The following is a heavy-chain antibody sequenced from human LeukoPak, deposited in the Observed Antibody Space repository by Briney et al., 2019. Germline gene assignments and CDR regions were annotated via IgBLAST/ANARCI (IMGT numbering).Heavy chain of an antibody. CDR1: GGSISSGGYS. Sequence: NTSETLSLTCTVSGGSISSGGYSWSWIRQHPGKGLEWIGYIYYSGSTYYNPSLKSRVTISVDTSKNQFSLKLSSVTAADTAVYYCARVEKGAFDPWGQGTLVTVSS. V-gene: IGHV4-31*03. J-gene: IGHJ5*02. CDR3: ARVEKGAFDP. CDR2: IYYSGST.